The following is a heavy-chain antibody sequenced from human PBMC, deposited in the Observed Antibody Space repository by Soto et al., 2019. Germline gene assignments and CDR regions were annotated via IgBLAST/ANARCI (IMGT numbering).Heavy chain of an antibody. CDR3: ARVTSSWGLVSYFDY. CDR2: IRSYGDRT. CDR1: GFTFSSYA. D-gene: IGHD6-13*01. J-gene: IGHJ4*02. V-gene: IGHV3-23*01. Sequence: GGSLRLSCAGPGFTFSSYAMSWVRQAPGKGLEWVSSIRSYGDRTYYAESVEGRFSISRDNSKNTLYLQMNGLRVEDTAVYYCARVTSSWGLVSYFDYWGQGTLVTVSS.